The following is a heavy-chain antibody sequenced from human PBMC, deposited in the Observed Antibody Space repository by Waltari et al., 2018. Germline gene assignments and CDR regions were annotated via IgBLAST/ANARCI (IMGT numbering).Heavy chain of an antibody. Sequence: QVQLQESGPGLVKPSQTLSLTCTVSGGSISSGGYYWCWIRQHPGKGLEWIGYIYYSGRTYYNPSLKSRVTISVDTSKNQFSLKLSSVTAADTAVYYCARGLGLYYYYMDVWGKGTTVTVSS. CDR3: ARGLGLYYYYMDV. J-gene: IGHJ6*03. CDR1: GGSISSGGYY. V-gene: IGHV4-31*03. D-gene: IGHD1-7*01. CDR2: IYYSGRT.